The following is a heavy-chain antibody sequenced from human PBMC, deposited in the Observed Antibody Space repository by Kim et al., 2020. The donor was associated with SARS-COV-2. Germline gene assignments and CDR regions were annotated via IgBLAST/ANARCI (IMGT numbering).Heavy chain of an antibody. D-gene: IGHD3-16*02. Sequence: SRGTDYNTSRKSRVTISVDTSKNQFSRRLSSVTAADTAVYYCDRVEFSEGPWVFAYWGQGTLVTVSS. CDR2: SRGT. V-gene: IGHV4-30-2*05. CDR3: DRVEFSEGPWVFAY. J-gene: IGHJ4*02.